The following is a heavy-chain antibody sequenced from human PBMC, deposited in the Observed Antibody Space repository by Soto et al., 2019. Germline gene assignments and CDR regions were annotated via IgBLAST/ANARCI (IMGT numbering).Heavy chain of an antibody. CDR2: ISAYNGNT. D-gene: IGHD2-2*01. J-gene: IGHJ5*02. Sequence: ASVKVSCKASGYTFTSYGISWVRQAPGQGLEWMGWISAYNGNTNYAQKLQGRVTMTTDTSTSTAYMEMRSLRSDDTAVYYCARVDIVVVPAAMFFNWFDPWGQGTLVTVSS. CDR3: ARVDIVVVPAAMFFNWFDP. CDR1: GYTFTSYG. V-gene: IGHV1-18*01.